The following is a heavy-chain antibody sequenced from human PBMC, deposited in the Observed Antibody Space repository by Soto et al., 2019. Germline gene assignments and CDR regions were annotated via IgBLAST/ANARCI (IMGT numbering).Heavy chain of an antibody. J-gene: IGHJ4*02. D-gene: IGHD1-26*01. CDR1: GFTFSSYV. CDR3: APIPSGSLPHFDY. V-gene: IGHV3-33*01. CDR2: IWYDGSNK. Sequence: QVQLVESGGGVVQPGRSLRLSCAASGFTFSSYVMQWVRQAPGKGLEGVAVIWYDGSNKYYADSVKGRFTISRDNSKNTLYLQMNSLRAESTAVYYCAPIPSGSLPHFDYWGQGTLVTVSS.